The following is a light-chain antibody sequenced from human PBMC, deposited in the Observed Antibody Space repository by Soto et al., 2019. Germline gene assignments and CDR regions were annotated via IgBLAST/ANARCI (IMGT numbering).Light chain of an antibody. J-gene: IGKJ1*01. Sequence: DIQMTQFPSSLSASVGDRVTITCRASQGIRNDLGWYQQKPGKAPKRLIYAASSLQSGVPSRFIGSGSVTEFTLAISSLQPEDSATFYCLQHSTYPLTFGQGTKVEIK. CDR3: LQHSTYPLT. CDR1: QGIRND. CDR2: AAS. V-gene: IGKV1-17*01.